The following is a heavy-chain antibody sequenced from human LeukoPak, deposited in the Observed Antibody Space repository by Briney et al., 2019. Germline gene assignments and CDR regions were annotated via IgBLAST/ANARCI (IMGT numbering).Heavy chain of an antibody. J-gene: IGHJ4*02. D-gene: IGHD2-2*01. Sequence: PSETLSLTCAVYGGSFSGYYWSWIRQPPGKVLEWIGEINHSGSTNYNPSLKSRVTISVDTSKNQFSLKLSSVTAADTAVYYCARHRHLYCSSTSCYGGLYYWGQGTLVTVSS. CDR2: INHSGST. V-gene: IGHV4-34*01. CDR1: GGSFSGYY. CDR3: ARHRHLYCSSTSCYGGLYY.